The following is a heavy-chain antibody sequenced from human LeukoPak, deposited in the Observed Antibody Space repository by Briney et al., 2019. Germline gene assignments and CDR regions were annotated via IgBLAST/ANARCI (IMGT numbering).Heavy chain of an antibody. CDR3: ARDPSGSYYSANAFDI. CDR1: GYTFNSYD. Sequence: ASVKVSCKASGYTFNSYDITWVRQAPGQGLEWMAWISTYNGNTNYAQKVQGRVTMTTDTSTSTAYMELRSLRSDDTAVYYCARDPSGSYYSANAFDIWGQGTMVTVSS. D-gene: IGHD1-26*01. J-gene: IGHJ3*02. CDR2: ISTYNGNT. V-gene: IGHV1-18*01.